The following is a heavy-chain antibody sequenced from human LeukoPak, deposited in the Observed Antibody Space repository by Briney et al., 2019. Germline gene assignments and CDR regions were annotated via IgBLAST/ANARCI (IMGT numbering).Heavy chain of an antibody. CDR2: IRYDGSNK. Sequence: GGSLRLSCAASGFTFSSYGMHWGREAPGEGLERGAFIRYDGSNKYYADSVKGRFTISRDNSKNTLYLQMNSLRAEDTAVYYCARGSLVHYYGSGSYRNRAGFDYWGQGTLVTVSS. D-gene: IGHD3-10*01. CDR1: GFTFSSYG. V-gene: IGHV3-30*02. CDR3: ARGSLVHYYGSGSYRNRAGFDY. J-gene: IGHJ4*02.